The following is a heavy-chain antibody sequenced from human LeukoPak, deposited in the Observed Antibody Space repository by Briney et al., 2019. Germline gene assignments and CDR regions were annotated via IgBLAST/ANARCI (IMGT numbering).Heavy chain of an antibody. Sequence: PSETLSLTCAVYGGSFSGYYWSWIRQPPGKGLEWIGEINHSGSTNYNPSLKSRVTISVDTSKNQFSLKLSSVTAADTAVYYCARGRYGSGSYIWGQRTLVTVSS. J-gene: IGHJ4*02. CDR1: GGSFSGYY. CDR2: INHSGST. CDR3: ARGRYGSGSYI. D-gene: IGHD3-10*01. V-gene: IGHV4-34*01.